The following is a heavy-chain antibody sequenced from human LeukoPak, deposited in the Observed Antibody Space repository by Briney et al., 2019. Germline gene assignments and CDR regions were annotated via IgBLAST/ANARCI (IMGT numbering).Heavy chain of an antibody. V-gene: IGHV4-34*01. CDR1: GGFFSGYY. Sequence: SETLSLTCAVYGGFFSGYYWSWIRQRPGKGLEWIGEINHSGSTNYNPSLKSRVTISVDTSKNQFSLKLSSVTAADTAVYYCARGRAAMVYWGQGTLVTVSS. CDR2: INHSGST. D-gene: IGHD5-18*01. CDR3: ARGRAAMVY. J-gene: IGHJ4*02.